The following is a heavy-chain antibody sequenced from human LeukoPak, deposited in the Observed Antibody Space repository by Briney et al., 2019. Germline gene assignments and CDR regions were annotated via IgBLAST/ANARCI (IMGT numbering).Heavy chain of an antibody. V-gene: IGHV5-51*01. CDR3: ARHHTSSSWGSDAFDI. J-gene: IGHJ3*02. CDR1: GYSFTSYW. Sequence: PGESLKISCKGSGYSFTSYWIGWVRQMPGKGLEWMGIIYPGDSDTRYSPSFQGQVTISADKSISTAYLQWSSLKASDTAMYYCARHHTSSSWGSDAFDIWGQGTMVTVSS. CDR2: IYPGDSDT. D-gene: IGHD6-13*01.